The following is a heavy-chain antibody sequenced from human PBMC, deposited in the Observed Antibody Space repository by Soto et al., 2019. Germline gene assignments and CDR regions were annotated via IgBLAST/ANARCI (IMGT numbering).Heavy chain of an antibody. CDR1: GFTFTNAW. J-gene: IGHJ4*02. D-gene: IGHD2-15*01. CDR2: INSKTNGGTT. V-gene: IGHV3-15*01. Sequence: VQLVESGGGLVEPGGSLRLSCAASGFTFTNAWVNWVRQAPGKGLEWVGRINSKTNGGTTDYAAPVKGRFTVSRDDSKNTLYLQMNSLKTEDTAMYYCTSGYCSGGTCDSVLYWGQGTLVTVSS. CDR3: TSGYCSGGTCDSVLY.